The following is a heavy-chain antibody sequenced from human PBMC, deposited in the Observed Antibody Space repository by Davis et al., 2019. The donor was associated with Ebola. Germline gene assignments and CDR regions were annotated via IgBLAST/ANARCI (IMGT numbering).Heavy chain of an antibody. J-gene: IGHJ6*03. CDR2: ITGGGDYT. D-gene: IGHD3-3*01. V-gene: IGHV3-23*01. CDR3: AKGGFLEDYLDV. CDR1: RFTFYIHA. Sequence: GESLKISCAASRFTFYIHAMTWVRQAPGKGLEWVSSITGGGDYTYYADSVRGRFSISRDNSKNTLYLTMNSLRVDDTAIYYCAKGGFLEDYLDVWGKGTTVTVSS.